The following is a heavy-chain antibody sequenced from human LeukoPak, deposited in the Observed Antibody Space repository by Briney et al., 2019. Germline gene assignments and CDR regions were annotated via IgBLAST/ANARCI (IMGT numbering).Heavy chain of an antibody. V-gene: IGHV3-48*04. CDR1: GFTFSDYS. CDR3: ARDHRYAFDN. Sequence: PGGSLRLSCAASGFTFSDYSMNWVRQAPGKGLEWISYVGISSDNTKYADSVKGRFTISGDSAKNSVFLLMNNLRVDDTAVYYCARDHRYAFDNWGQGTLVTVSS. CDR2: VGISSDNT. D-gene: IGHD5-12*01. J-gene: IGHJ4*02.